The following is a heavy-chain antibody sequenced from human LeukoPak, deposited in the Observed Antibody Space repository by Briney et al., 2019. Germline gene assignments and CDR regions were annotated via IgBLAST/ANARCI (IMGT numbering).Heavy chain of an antibody. D-gene: IGHD1-1*01. V-gene: IGHV4-59*01. CDR3: ARDRELGY. CDR2: SYHRGST. J-gene: IGHJ4*02. Sequence: SETLSLTCTVSGGSISSYYWSWIRQSPGKGLEWIGWSYHRGSTSYNPSLKSRVAVSVDTSKNQFSLKLSSVTAADTAMYYCARDRELGYWGKGTLVIVSS. CDR1: GGSISSYY.